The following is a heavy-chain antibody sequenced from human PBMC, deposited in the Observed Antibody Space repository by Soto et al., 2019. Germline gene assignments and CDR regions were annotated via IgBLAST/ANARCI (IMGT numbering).Heavy chain of an antibody. Sequence: PGGSLRLSCAASGFTFSSYAMHWVRQAPGKGLEWVAVISYDGSNKYYADSVKGRFTISRDNSKNTLYLQMNSLRAEDTAVYYCARDIVTRGYSYGSRWFDPWGQGTLVTVSS. D-gene: IGHD5-18*01. CDR1: GFTFSSYA. CDR2: ISYDGSNK. J-gene: IGHJ5*02. V-gene: IGHV3-30-3*01. CDR3: ARDIVTRGYSYGSRWFDP.